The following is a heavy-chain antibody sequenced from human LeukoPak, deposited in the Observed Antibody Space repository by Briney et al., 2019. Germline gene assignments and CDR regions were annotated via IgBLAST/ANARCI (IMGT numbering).Heavy chain of an antibody. Sequence: GGSLRLSCAASGFTFSNYWMTWVRQAPGKGLEWVANIDQDGSEMYSVDSVKGRFTISRDNAKNTLYLQMNSLRAEDTAVYYCARSYRYYFDYWGQGTLVTVSS. CDR2: IDQDGSEM. D-gene: IGHD1-26*01. CDR1: GFTFSNYW. V-gene: IGHV3-7*01. J-gene: IGHJ4*02. CDR3: ARSYRYYFDY.